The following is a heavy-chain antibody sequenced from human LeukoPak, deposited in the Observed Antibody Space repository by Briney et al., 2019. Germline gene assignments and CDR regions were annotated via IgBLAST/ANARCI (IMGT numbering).Heavy chain of an antibody. V-gene: IGHV4-30-4*01. CDR2: IYYSGST. CDR1: GGSISSGDYY. D-gene: IGHD3-3*01. J-gene: IGHJ4*02. Sequence: SETLSLTCTVSGGSISSGDYYWSWIRQPPGKGLEWIGYIYYSGSTYYNPSLKSRVTISVDTSKNQFSLKLSSVTAADTAVYYCARGSLYDFWSGYYRPPFPYYFDYWGQGTLVTVSS. CDR3: ARGSLYDFWSGYYRPPFPYYFDY.